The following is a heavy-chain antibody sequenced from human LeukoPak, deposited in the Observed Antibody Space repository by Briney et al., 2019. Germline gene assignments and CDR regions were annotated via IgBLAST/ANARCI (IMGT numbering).Heavy chain of an antibody. J-gene: IGHJ5*02. Sequence: SETLSLTCTVSGGSISSSSYYWGWIRQPPGKGLEWIGSIYYSGSTYYNPSLKSRVTISVDTSKNQFSLKLSSVTAADTAVYYCARGGSSSWYPFDPWGQGTLVTVSS. CDR2: IYYSGST. V-gene: IGHV4-39*07. CDR3: ARGGSSSWYPFDP. D-gene: IGHD6-13*01. CDR1: GGSISSSSYY.